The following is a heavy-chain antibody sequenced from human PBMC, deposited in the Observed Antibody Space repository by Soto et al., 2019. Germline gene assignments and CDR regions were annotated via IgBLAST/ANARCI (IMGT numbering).Heavy chain of an antibody. D-gene: IGHD2-2*01. CDR3: ARLDCVSSRCQFDY. CDR2: IYYSGST. CDR1: GGSVSSGDYY. V-gene: IGHV4-61*08. J-gene: IGHJ4*02. Sequence: QVQLQESGPGLVRPSETLSLTCTVSGGSVSSGDYYWSWIRQPPGKGLEWTGYIYYSGSTNSNPSLRSRVTLSVGTSKNQFSLKLSSVSAADTAVYYCARLDCVSSRCQFDYWGQGILVTVSS.